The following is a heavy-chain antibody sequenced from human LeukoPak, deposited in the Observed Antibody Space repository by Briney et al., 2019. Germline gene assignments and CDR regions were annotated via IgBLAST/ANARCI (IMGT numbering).Heavy chain of an antibody. CDR3: ARSHIVVVTATFDY. D-gene: IGHD2-21*02. J-gene: IGHJ4*02. CDR1: GYTFTGYY. Sequence: ASVKVSCKASGYTFTGYYMHWVRQAPGQGLEWMGWISAYNGNTNYAQKLQGRVTMTADTSTGTAYMELRSLRSDDTAVYYCARSHIVVVTATFDYWGQGTLVTVSS. CDR2: ISAYNGNT. V-gene: IGHV1-18*04.